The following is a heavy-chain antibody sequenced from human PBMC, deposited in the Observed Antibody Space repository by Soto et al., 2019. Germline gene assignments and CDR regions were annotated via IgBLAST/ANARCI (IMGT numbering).Heavy chain of an antibody. CDR3: ARERPDGSRLDP. V-gene: IGHV1-69*13. Sequence: SVKVSCKASGGTFSIYAISWVRQAPGQGLEWMGGIIPIFGTANYAQKFQGRVTITADESTSTAYMELSSLRSEDTAVYYCARERPDGSRLDPWGQGTLVTVSS. D-gene: IGHD6-13*01. CDR2: IIPIFGTA. CDR1: GGTFSIYA. J-gene: IGHJ5*02.